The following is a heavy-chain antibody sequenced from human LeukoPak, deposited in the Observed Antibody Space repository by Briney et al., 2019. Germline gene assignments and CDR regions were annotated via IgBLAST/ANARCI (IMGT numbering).Heavy chain of an antibody. CDR3: AKTVVVSTPDNWFDP. CDR2: INPNSGGT. CDR1: GYTFTGYY. Sequence: ASVKVSCKASGYTFTGYYMHWVRQAPGQGLEWMGWINPNSGGTNYAQKFQGRVTMTRDTPINTAYMELSRLRSDDTAVYYCAKTVVVSTPDNWFDPWGQGTLVTVSS. D-gene: IGHD2-15*01. J-gene: IGHJ5*02. V-gene: IGHV1-2*02.